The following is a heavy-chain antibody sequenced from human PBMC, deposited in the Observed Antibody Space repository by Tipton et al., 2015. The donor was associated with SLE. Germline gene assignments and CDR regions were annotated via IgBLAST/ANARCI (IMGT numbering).Heavy chain of an antibody. CDR2: IYYSGIT. CDR3: ARVSLSSGWYALWYFDL. CDR1: GGSISSSDYY. D-gene: IGHD6-19*01. J-gene: IGHJ2*01. Sequence: TLSLTCTVSGGSISSSDYYWSWIRQPPGKGLEWIGYIYYSGITHYNPSLKSRLSISVDTSKNQFSLKLSSVTAADTAVYYCARVSLSSGWYALWYFDLWGRGPQVTLPS. V-gene: IGHV4-30-4*01.